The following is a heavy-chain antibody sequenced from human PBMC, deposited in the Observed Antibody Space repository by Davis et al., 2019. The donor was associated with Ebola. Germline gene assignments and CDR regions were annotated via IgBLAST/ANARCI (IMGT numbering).Heavy chain of an antibody. D-gene: IGHD1-26*01. CDR1: GGTFSSYA. V-gene: IGHV1-18*01. J-gene: IGHJ6*02. Sequence: ASVKVSCKASGGTFSSYAISWVRQAPGQGLEWMGWISAYNGNTNYAQKLQGRVTMTTDTSTSTAYMELRSLRSDDTAVYYCARSRGSYDVYYDGMDVWGQGTTVTVSS. CDR3: ARSRGSYDVYYDGMDV. CDR2: ISAYNGNT.